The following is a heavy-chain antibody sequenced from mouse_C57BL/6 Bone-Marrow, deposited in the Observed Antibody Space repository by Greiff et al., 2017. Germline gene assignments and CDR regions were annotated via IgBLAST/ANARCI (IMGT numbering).Heavy chain of an antibody. CDR1: GFSLNSYG. V-gene: IGHV2-3*01. CDR2: LWGDGST. CDR3: AKTYYYGLAY. J-gene: IGHJ3*01. D-gene: IGHD1-1*01. Sequence: VMLVESGPGLVAPSQSLSITCTFSGFSLNSYGVSWVRHPPGRGLEWLGVLWGDGSTNFPSALICRLSISKDNSKSQVFLKLNSLQTDDTATYYCAKTYYYGLAYWGQGTLVTVSA.